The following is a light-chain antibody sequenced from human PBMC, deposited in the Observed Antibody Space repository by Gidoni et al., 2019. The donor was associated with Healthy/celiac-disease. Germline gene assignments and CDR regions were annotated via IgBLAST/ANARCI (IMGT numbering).Light chain of an antibody. CDR1: QSVSSSY. CDR3: QQYGSSPGDT. J-gene: IGKJ3*01. Sequence: EIVLTQSPGTLSLSPGERATLSCRASQSVSSSYLAWYQQKPGQAPRLLIYGASSRATGIPDRFSGSGSGTDFTLTISRLEPEDFAVYYCQQYGSSPGDTFGPXTKVDIK. CDR2: GAS. V-gene: IGKV3-20*01.